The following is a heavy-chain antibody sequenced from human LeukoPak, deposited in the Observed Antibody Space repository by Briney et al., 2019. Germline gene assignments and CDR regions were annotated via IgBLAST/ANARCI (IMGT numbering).Heavy chain of an antibody. CDR3: ARDSPLTYYYDSSGYSDAFDI. D-gene: IGHD3-22*01. Sequence: TLSLTCTVSGGSISSGDYYWSWIRQPPGKGLEWIGYIYYSGSTYYNPSLKSRVTISVDTSKNQFSLKLSSVTAADTAVYYCARDSPLTYYYDSSGYSDAFDIWGQGTMVTVSS. CDR1: GGSISSGDYY. V-gene: IGHV4-30-4*08. CDR2: IYYSGST. J-gene: IGHJ3*02.